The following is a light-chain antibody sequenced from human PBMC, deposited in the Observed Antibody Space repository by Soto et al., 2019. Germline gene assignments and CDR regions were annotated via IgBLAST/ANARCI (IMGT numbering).Light chain of an antibody. CDR1: QSVLYSSSNKNY. CDR3: QQYDSTPYT. Sequence: DIVMTQSPDSLAVSLGERATINCKSSQSVLYSSSNKNYLAWYQQKPGQSPKLLIYWASTRESGVPDRFRGSGAGTDFTLTISSLQAEDVAVYYCQQYDSTPYTFGQGTKLEIK. CDR2: WAS. J-gene: IGKJ2*01. V-gene: IGKV4-1*01.